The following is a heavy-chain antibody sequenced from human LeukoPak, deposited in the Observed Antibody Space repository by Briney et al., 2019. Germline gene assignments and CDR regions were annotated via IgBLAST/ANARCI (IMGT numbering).Heavy chain of an antibody. CDR2: ISYNGREK. V-gene: IGHV3-30*04. CDR1: GFSLNTYS. J-gene: IGHJ6*02. D-gene: IGHD2-15*01. CDR3: ANRGGVGGGSGVYGMDV. Sequence: GGSLRLSCAASGFSLNTYSMHWVRQAPGKGLEWVAVISYNGREKYYADSVKDRFTISRDNSKNTLYLEMNRLRTEDTAMYYCANRGGVGGGSGVYGMDVWGQGTTVTVSS.